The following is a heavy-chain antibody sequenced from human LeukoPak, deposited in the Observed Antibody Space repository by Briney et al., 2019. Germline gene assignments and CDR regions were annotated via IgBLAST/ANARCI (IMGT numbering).Heavy chain of an antibody. CDR2: IYHSGST. Sequence: PSETLSLTCIVYGYSISSAYYWGWIRQPPGKGLEWIGSIYHSGSTYYNPSLKSRVTISVDTSKNQFSLKLSSVPAADTAVYYCARDIAAPGTREYYYYGMDVWGKGTTVTVSS. J-gene: IGHJ6*04. CDR3: ARDIAAPGTREYYYYGMDV. D-gene: IGHD6-13*01. V-gene: IGHV4-38-2*02. CDR1: GYSISSAYY.